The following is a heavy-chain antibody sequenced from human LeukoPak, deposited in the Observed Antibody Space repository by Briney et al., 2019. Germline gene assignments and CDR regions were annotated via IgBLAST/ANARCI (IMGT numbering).Heavy chain of an antibody. CDR3: ASGYCSGGSCYSLATKYRPNIDY. J-gene: IGHJ4*02. D-gene: IGHD2-15*01. CDR1: GFTFSSYS. V-gene: IGHV3-21*01. CDR2: ISSSSSYI. Sequence: PGGSLRLSCAASGFTFSSYSMNWVRKAPGKGLEWVSSISSSSSYIYYADPVKGRFTISSDNAKNSLYLQMNSLRAEDTAVYYCASGYCSGGSCYSLATKYRPNIDYWGQGTLVTVSS.